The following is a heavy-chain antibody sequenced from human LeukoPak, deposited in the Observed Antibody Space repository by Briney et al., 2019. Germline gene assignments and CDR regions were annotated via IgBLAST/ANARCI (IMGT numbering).Heavy chain of an antibody. V-gene: IGHV7-4-1*02. CDR3: ARSGYCSSTSCYHPELDY. CDR2: INTNTGNP. CDR1: GYTFTSYA. D-gene: IGHD2-2*01. J-gene: IGHJ4*02. Sequence: GASVKVSCKASGYTFTSYAMNWVRQAPGQGLEWMGWINTNTGNPTYAQGFTGRFVFSLDTSVSTAYLQISSLKAEDTAVYYCARSGYCSSTSCYHPELDYWGQGTLVTVSS.